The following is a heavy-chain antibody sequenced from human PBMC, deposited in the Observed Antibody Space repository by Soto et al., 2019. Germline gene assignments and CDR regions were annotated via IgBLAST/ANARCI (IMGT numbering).Heavy chain of an antibody. J-gene: IGHJ6*02. CDR1: GYTFRSYG. CDR3: ARLSYSDALDV. V-gene: IGHV1-3*02. CDR2: SNGGNGFT. D-gene: IGHD4-17*01. Sequence: QVQLVKSGAEVRTPGASVKLSCKASGYTFRSYGVQWVRQAPGQSLEWVGWSNGGNGFTKYSQELQDRVTITRDTAASTIYMELRGLTSDDTAVYYCARLSYSDALDVWGQGTTVTVSS.